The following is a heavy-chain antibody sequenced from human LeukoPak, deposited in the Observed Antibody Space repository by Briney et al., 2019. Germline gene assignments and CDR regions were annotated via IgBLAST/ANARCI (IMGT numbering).Heavy chain of an antibody. J-gene: IGHJ6*03. CDR3: ARDRQQLYMDI. Sequence: GASVKVSCKASGGTFSSYAINWVRQAPGQGLQWMGRIIPILGITNYAQKLQGRVTISADKSTSTAYMELSSLRSEDTALYYCARDRQQLYMDIWGKGTTVTVSS. D-gene: IGHD6-13*01. V-gene: IGHV1-69*04. CDR1: GGTFSSYA. CDR2: IIPILGIT.